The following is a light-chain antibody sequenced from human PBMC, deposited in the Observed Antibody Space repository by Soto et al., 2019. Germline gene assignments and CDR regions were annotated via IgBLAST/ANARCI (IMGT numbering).Light chain of an antibody. V-gene: IGKV1-33*01. CDR1: QDISNY. J-gene: IGKJ5*01. CDR3: QQYENLPT. CDR2: DAS. Sequence: IQMTQSPSSLSASVGDRVTITCQASQDISNYLNWYQQKPGKAPKLLIYDASNLETGVPSRFSGSGSGTDFTFTISSLQPEDIATYYCQQYENLPTFGQGTRLEVK.